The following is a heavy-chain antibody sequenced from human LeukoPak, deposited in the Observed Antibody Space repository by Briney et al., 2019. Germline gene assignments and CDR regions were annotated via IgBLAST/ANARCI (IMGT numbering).Heavy chain of an antibody. CDR2: INPNSGGT. CDR3: ARLDDYYDSSGYYRKPDY. CDR1: GYTFTGYY. V-gene: IGHV1-2*02. Sequence: GASVKVSCKASGYTFTGYYMHWVRQAPGQGLEWMGWINPNSGGTNYAQKFQGRVTMTRDTSISTAYMELSRLRSDDTAVYYCARLDDYYDSSGYYRKPDYWGQGTLVTVSS. J-gene: IGHJ4*02. D-gene: IGHD3-22*01.